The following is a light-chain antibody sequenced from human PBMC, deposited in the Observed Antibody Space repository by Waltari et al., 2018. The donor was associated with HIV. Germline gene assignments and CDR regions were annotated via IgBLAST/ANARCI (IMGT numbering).Light chain of an antibody. CDR1: QSVTSY. V-gene: IGKV1-5*03. CDR2: SAS. J-gene: IGKJ1*01. Sequence: DIQMTQSPPSLFASLGDRVTITCRASQSVTSYLAWYHQKLGSSPNLLIYSASTLVTGVSSTFSASGSGTHFTLTITNLQPDDVATYFCQQYDSYPWTFGQGTRV. CDR3: QQYDSYPWT.